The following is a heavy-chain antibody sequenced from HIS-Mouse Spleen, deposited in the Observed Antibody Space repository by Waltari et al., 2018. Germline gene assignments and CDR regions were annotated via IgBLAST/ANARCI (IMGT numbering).Heavy chain of an antibody. CDR1: GYPISSGYY. V-gene: IGHV4-38-2*02. D-gene: IGHD6-13*01. CDR2: IYYSGST. CDR3: AREIPYSSSWYDWYFDL. Sequence: QVQLQESGPGLVKPSETLSLTCTVSGYPISSGYYWGWIRQPPGKGRELIGSIYYSGSTSANPSLKTRVTISVDTSKNQFSLKLSSVTAADTAVYYCAREIPYSSSWYDWYFDLWGRGTLVTVSS. J-gene: IGHJ2*01.